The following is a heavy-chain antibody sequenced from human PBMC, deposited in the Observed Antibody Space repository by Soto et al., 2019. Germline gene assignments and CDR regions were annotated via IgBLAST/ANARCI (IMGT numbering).Heavy chain of an antibody. CDR3: TTPQSAVGYSYGPYYYGMGV. Sequence: GGSLRLSFAASGFTFSNAWMSWVRQAPGKGLEWVGRIKSKTDGGTTDYAAPVKGRFTISRDDSKNTLYLQMNSLKTEDTAVYYCTTPQSAVGYSYGPYYYGMGVWGQGTTVTVSS. V-gene: IGHV3-15*01. D-gene: IGHD5-18*01. CDR1: GFTFSNAW. CDR2: IKSKTDGGTT. J-gene: IGHJ6*02.